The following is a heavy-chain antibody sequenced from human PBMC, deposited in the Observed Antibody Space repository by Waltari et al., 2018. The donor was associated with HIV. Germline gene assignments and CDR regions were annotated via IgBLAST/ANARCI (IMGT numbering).Heavy chain of an antibody. J-gene: IGHJ5*02. V-gene: IGHV4-34*01. CDR3: ARVPGYSSGWGNWFDP. CDR2: INHSGST. Sequence: QVQLQQWGAGLLKPSATLSLTCAVYGGSFSGYYWSWIRQPPGKGLEWIGEINHSGSTNYNPSLKSRVTISVDTSKNQFSLKLSSVTAADTAVYYCARVPGYSSGWGNWFDPWGQGTLVTVSS. D-gene: IGHD6-19*01. CDR1: GGSFSGYY.